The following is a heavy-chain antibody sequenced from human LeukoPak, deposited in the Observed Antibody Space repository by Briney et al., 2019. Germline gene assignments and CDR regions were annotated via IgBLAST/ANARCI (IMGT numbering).Heavy chain of an antibody. V-gene: IGHV4-34*01. J-gene: IGHJ5*02. Sequence: PSETLSLTCTVSGGSISSYYWSWIRQPPGKGLEWIAEINYSGSTTYNPSLKSRVTISIDTSKNQFSLKLRSVTAADTAMYYRARPEPERSSWFDPWGQGTLVIVSS. CDR2: INYSGST. CDR1: GGSISSYY. D-gene: IGHD1-1*01. CDR3: ARPEPERSSWFDP.